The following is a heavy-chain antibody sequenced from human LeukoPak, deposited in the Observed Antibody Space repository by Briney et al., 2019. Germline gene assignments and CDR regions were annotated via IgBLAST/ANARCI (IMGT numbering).Heavy chain of an antibody. D-gene: IGHD4-17*01. V-gene: IGHV1-2*02. Sequence: ASVKVPCKASGYTFTDYYIHWMRQAPGQGLEWMGWINLKRGVTTYAQKFQGRVTMTRDTSITTAYMELTRLRSDDTTIYYCARERNYGDYGNAFDVWGQGTKVTVSS. CDR1: GYTFTDYY. CDR3: ARERNYGDYGNAFDV. CDR2: INLKRGVT. J-gene: IGHJ3*01.